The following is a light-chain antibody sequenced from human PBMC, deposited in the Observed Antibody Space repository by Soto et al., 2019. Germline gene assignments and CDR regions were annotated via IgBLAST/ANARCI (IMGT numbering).Light chain of an antibody. CDR3: QQYYSTPPT. J-gene: IGKJ1*01. CDR2: WAS. V-gene: IGKV4-1*01. Sequence: DIVMTQSPDSLAVSLGERATINCMSSQSVLYSSNNENYLAWYQQKPGQPPSLLIYWASTRESGVPDRFSGSGSGTDFTLTISSLQAEDVAVYYCQQYYSTPPTFGQGTKVEIK. CDR1: QSVLYSSNNENY.